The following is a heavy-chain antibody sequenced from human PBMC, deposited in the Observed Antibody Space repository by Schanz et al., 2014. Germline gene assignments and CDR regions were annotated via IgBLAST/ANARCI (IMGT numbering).Heavy chain of an antibody. V-gene: IGHV3-11*06. CDR1: GFSFSDYY. D-gene: IGHD3-10*02. CDR2: INTGSNYI. CDR3: VRDSLFAFDY. J-gene: IGHJ4*02. Sequence: VQLLESGGGLVQPGGSLRLSCAASGFSFSDYYMSWIRQAPGKGLEWISFINTGSNYINYADSVKGRFTMSRDNAKNSVFLQMNSLRAEDTAVYYCVRDSLFAFDYWGQGTLVTVSS.